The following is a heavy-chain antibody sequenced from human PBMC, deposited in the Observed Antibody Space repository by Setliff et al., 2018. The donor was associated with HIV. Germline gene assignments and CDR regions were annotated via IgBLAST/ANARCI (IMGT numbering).Heavy chain of an antibody. CDR1: GGSISSHS. Sequence: PSETLSLTCTVSGGSISSHSWSWIRQPPGKGLEWIGRIYASGSTNYNPSLRSRVAISVDTSKNHFSLNLSSVTAADTAVYYCVREGGRITMVRGVPSGGLDVWGQGTTVTVSS. V-gene: IGHV4-4*08. CDR2: IYASGST. D-gene: IGHD3-10*01. J-gene: IGHJ6*02. CDR3: VREGGRITMVRGVPSGGLDV.